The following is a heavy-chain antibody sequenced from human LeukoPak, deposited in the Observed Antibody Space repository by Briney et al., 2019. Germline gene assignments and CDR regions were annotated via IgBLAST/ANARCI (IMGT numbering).Heavy chain of an antibody. CDR1: GFTFSDSA. Sequence: PGGSLRLSCAASGFTFSDSAMHWVRQASGKGLEWVGRIRSKAKSYAIAYAASVKGRFTISRDDSKNTAYLQMNSLKTEDTAVYYCTRLDDILTERPFDIWGQGTMVTVSS. V-gene: IGHV3-73*01. CDR3: TRLDDILTERPFDI. D-gene: IGHD3-9*01. J-gene: IGHJ3*02. CDR2: IRSKAKSYAI.